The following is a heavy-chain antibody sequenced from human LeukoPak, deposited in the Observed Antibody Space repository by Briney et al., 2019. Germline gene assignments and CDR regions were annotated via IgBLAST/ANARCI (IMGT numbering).Heavy chain of an antibody. CDR2: ISYDGSNE. Sequence: PGGSLRLSCAASGFTFSSYVMHWVRQAPGKGLEWVAIISYDGSNEYYADSVKGRFTISRDNSKNTLYLQMNSLRAADTAVYYCARAYRVIAAAGNVYWGQGTLVTVSS. CDR1: GFTFSSYV. CDR3: ARAYRVIAAAGNVY. J-gene: IGHJ4*02. D-gene: IGHD6-13*01. V-gene: IGHV3-30*04.